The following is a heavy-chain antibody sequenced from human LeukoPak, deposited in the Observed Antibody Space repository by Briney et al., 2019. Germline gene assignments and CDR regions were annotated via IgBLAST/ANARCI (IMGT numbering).Heavy chain of an antibody. V-gene: IGHV5-51*01. J-gene: IGHJ6*03. CDR2: IYPGNSDT. CDR1: GYILTNNW. D-gene: IGHD5-12*01. Sequence: GESLKISCKISGYILTNNWIGWVRQVPGKGLEWMGLIYPGNSDTKYSPSFQGQVTFSVDKSISTAYLHWSSLKASDTAMYYCARHSRSGYAHYYYYYMDVWGKGTTVTVSS. CDR3: ARHSRSGYAHYYYYYMDV.